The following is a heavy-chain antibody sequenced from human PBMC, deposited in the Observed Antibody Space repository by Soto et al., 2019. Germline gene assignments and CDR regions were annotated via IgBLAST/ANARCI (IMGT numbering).Heavy chain of an antibody. CDR1: GFTFSSYE. CDR2: ISSSGSTI. J-gene: IGHJ6*02. V-gene: IGHV3-48*03. Sequence: VQLVESGGGVVQPGRSLRLSCAASGFTFSSYEMNWVRQAPGKGLEWVSYISSSGSTIYYADSVKGRFTISRDNAKNSLYLQMNSLRAEDTAVYYCALPQTKAGTDYGMDVWGQGTTVTVSS. D-gene: IGHD1-7*01. CDR3: ALPQTKAGTDYGMDV.